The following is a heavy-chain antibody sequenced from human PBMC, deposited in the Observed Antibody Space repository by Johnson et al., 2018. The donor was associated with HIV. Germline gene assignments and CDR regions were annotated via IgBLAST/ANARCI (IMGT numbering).Heavy chain of an antibody. J-gene: IGHJ3*02. CDR3: AKDFRATMHAFDI. Sequence: QLVESGGGVVQPGRSLRLSCAASGFTLSTYGMHWVRQAPGKGLEWVAVISYDGSNKYYADSVKGRFTISRDNSKNTLYLQMNSLRAEDTAVYYCAKDFRATMHAFDIWGQGTMVTVSS. CDR1: GFTLSTYG. CDR2: ISYDGSNK. D-gene: IGHD1-14*01. V-gene: IGHV3-30*18.